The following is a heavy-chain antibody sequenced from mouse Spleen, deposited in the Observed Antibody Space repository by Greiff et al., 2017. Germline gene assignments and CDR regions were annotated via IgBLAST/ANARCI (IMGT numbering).Heavy chain of an antibody. CDR1: GFNIKDYY. CDR2: IDPENGDT. D-gene: IGHD2-14*01. V-gene: IGHV14-4*02. CDR3: NRYYRYDDAMDY. J-gene: IGHJ4*01. Sequence: VQLQQSGAELVRSGASVKLSCTASGFNIKDYYMHWVKQRPEQGLEWIGWIDPENGDTEYAPKFQGKATMTADTSSNTAYLQLSSLTSEDTAVYYCNRYYRYDDAMDYWGQGTSVTVSS.